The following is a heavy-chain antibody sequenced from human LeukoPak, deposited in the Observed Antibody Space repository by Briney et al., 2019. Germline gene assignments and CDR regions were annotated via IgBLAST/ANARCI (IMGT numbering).Heavy chain of an antibody. CDR2: INHSGST. D-gene: IGHD2-8*02. CDR1: GGSFSGYY. J-gene: IGHJ3*02. Sequence: SETLSLTCAVYGGSFSGYYWSWIRQPPGKGLEWIGEINHSGSTNYNPSLKSRVTISVDTSKNQFSLKLSSVTAADTAVYYCARGLVSHPDAFDIWGQGTMVTVSS. V-gene: IGHV4-34*01. CDR3: ARGLVSHPDAFDI.